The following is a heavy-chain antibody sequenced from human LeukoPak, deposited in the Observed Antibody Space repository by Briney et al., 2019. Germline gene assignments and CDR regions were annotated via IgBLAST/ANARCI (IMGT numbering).Heavy chain of an antibody. CDR2: ISAYNGNT. J-gene: IGHJ6*03. CDR1: GCTFTSYG. CDR3: ARGPKAVYYMDV. V-gene: IGHV1-18*01. Sequence: ASVKVSCKASGCTFTSYGISWVRQAPGQGLEWMGWISAYNGNTNYAQKLQGRVTMTTDTSTSTAYMELTRLRSNDTAVYYCARGPKAVYYMDVWGKGTTVTVSS.